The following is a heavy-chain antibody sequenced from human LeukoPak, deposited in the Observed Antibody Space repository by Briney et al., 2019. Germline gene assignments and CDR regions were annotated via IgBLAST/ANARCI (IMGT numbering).Heavy chain of an antibody. CDR3: ARSPGYCSGGSCYRALNYYYYYMDV. V-gene: IGHV4-59*01. Sequence: SETLSLTCTVSGGSISSYYWSWIRQPPGKGLEWIGYIYYSGSTNYNPSLKSRVTISVDTSKNQFSLKLSSVTAADTAVYYCARSPGYCSGGSCYRALNYYYYYMDVWGKGTTVTVSS. D-gene: IGHD2-15*01. CDR1: GGSISSYY. J-gene: IGHJ6*03. CDR2: IYYSGST.